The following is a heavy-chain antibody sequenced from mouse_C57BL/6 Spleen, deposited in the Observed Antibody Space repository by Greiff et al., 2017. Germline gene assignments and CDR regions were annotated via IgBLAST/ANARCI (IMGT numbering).Heavy chain of an antibody. V-gene: IGHV1-72*01. D-gene: IGHD2-4*01. Sequence: QVQLQQPGAELVKPGASVKLSCKASGYNFTSYWMHWVKQRPGRGLEWIGRIDPNSGGTKYNEKFKSKATMTVDKPSSTAYMQLNSLTSEDSAVXYGAPSGFLIFCDAKDYWGQGTSVTVSS. CDR2: IDPNSGGT. CDR1: GYNFTSYW. J-gene: IGHJ4*01. CDR3: APSGFLIFCDAKDY.